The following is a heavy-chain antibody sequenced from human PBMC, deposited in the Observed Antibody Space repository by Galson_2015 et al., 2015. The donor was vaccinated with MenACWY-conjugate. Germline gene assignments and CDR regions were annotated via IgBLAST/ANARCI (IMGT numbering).Heavy chain of an antibody. V-gene: IGHV1-69*13. CDR1: GDTFSSDS. CDR2: IIPLSGNT. D-gene: IGHD1-1*01. CDR3: ARDDRGSFYNTLYWFDP. Sequence: SVKVSCKASGDTFSSDSISWVRQAPGQGLELMGGIIPLSGNTNYVEKFQGRVTITADSSTNTVYMELSRPKSEDTAMYYCARDDRGSFYNTLYWFDPWGQGTQVTVSS. J-gene: IGHJ5*02.